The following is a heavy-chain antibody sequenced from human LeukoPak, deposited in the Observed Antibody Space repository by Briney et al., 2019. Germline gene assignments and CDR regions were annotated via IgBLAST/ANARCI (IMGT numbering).Heavy chain of an antibody. CDR2: IHYSGST. CDR3: ARDSVSYYFDY. V-gene: IGHV4-59*01. J-gene: IGHJ4*02. CDR1: GRSINSYY. D-gene: IGHD3-10*01. Sequence: SETLSLTCTVSGRSINSYYWSWVRQPPGKGLEWIGYIHYSGSTNYNPSLKGRVTMSVDTSKNQFSLNLSSVTAADTAVYYCARDSVSYYFDYWGQGTLVTVSS.